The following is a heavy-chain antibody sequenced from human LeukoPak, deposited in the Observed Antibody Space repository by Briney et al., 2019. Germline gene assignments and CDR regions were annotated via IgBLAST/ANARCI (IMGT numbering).Heavy chain of an antibody. J-gene: IGHJ4*02. Sequence: PSETLSLTCTVSGGSISSSSYYWGWIRQPPGKGLEWIGSIYYSGGTYYNPSLKSRVTISVDTSKNQFSLKLSSVTTADTAVYYCLAPYYDILTGYPGPIDYWGQGTLVTVSS. CDR1: GGSISSSSYY. CDR3: LAPYYDILTGYPGPIDY. V-gene: IGHV4-39*01. D-gene: IGHD3-9*01. CDR2: IYYSGGT.